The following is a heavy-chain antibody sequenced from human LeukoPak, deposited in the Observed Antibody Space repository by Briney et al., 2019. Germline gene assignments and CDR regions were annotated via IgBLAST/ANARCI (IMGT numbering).Heavy chain of an antibody. Sequence: SQTLSLTCTVSGDSVTSGGYFWTWIRHHPGKGLEWIGYISNSRTTSYNPSLKSRVSISVDTSNNQFSLSLSSVPAADTAVYYCARDVVVTSSPDAFDIWGQGTMVAVSS. CDR1: GDSVTSGGYF. CDR3: ARDVVVTSSPDAFDI. D-gene: IGHD2-21*02. J-gene: IGHJ3*02. V-gene: IGHV4-31*03. CDR2: ISNSRTT.